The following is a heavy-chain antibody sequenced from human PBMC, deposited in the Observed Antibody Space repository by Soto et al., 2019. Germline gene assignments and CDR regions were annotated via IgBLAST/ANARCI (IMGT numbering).Heavy chain of an antibody. D-gene: IGHD6-13*01. CDR1: GFTFSSYA. Sequence: VGSLRLSCAASGFTFSSYAMSWVRQAPGKGLEWVSAISGSGGSTYYADSVKGRFTISRDNSKNTLYLQMNSLRAEDTAVYYCAIHSSSWSNWFDPWGQGTLVTVSS. V-gene: IGHV3-23*01. CDR2: ISGSGGST. J-gene: IGHJ5*02. CDR3: AIHSSSWSNWFDP.